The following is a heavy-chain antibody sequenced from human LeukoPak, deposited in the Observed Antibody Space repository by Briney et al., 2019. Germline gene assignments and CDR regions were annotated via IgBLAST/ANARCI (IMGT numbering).Heavy chain of an antibody. CDR3: AKAAAMVTAYYYYYYMDV. D-gene: IGHD5-18*01. CDR2: ISGSGGNT. V-gene: IGHV3-23*01. CDR1: GFTFRSYA. J-gene: IGHJ6*03. Sequence: GGSLRLSCAASGFTFRSYAMSWVRQAPGKGLEWVSAISGSGGNTYYADSVKGRFTISRDNSKNTLYLQMNSLRAEDTAVYYCAKAAAMVTAYYYYYYMDVWGKGTTVTVSS.